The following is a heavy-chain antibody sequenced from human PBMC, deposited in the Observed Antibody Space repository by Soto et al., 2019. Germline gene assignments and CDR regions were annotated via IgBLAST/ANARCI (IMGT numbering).Heavy chain of an antibody. Sequence: QVPLVQSGAEVKKPGSSVKVSCKASGGTFSSYTISWVRQAPGQGLEWMGRIIPILGIANYAQKFQGRVTITADKSTSTAYMELSSLRSEDTAVYYCARDAPGYSSGWYYWGQGTLVTVSS. J-gene: IGHJ4*02. CDR2: IIPILGIA. V-gene: IGHV1-69*08. CDR3: ARDAPGYSSGWYY. CDR1: GGTFSSYT. D-gene: IGHD6-19*01.